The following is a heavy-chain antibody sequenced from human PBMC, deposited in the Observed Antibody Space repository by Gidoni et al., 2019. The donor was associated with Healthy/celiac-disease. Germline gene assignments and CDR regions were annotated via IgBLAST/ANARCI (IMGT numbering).Heavy chain of an antibody. V-gene: IGHV3-49*03. Sequence: EVQLVEAGGGLVQPARSLRLSCTTSGLSFSDHSVGWFRQAPGKGLEWVGFVRNKTYGETTEYAASVKGRFTVSRDDSKNIAYLQMISLKTEDTAVYYCSKRGSTSDYFDYWGQGTLVTVSS. D-gene: IGHD3-10*01. CDR2: VRNKTYGETT. CDR1: GLSFSDHS. J-gene: IGHJ4*02. CDR3: SKRGSTSDYFDY.